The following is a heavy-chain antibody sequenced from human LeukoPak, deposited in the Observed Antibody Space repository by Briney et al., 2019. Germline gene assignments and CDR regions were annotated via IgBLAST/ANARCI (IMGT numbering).Heavy chain of an antibody. CDR1: GFTFSSYS. CDR2: ISSSSGYI. D-gene: IGHD3-3*01. Sequence: PGGSLRLSCAASGFTFSSYSMNWVRQAPGKGPEWVSSISSSSGYIYYADSVKGRFTISRDNAKNSLYLQMNSLRAGDTAVYYCARDYDFWSGYSYNWFDPWGQGTLVTVSS. J-gene: IGHJ5*02. CDR3: ARDYDFWSGYSYNWFDP. V-gene: IGHV3-21*01.